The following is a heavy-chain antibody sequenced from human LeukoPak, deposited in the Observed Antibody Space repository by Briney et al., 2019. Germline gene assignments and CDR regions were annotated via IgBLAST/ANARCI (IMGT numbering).Heavy chain of an antibody. D-gene: IGHD2-15*01. V-gene: IGHV4-59*01. CDR1: GGSISSYY. CDR3: ARGQLLHYYFDY. J-gene: IGHJ4*02. Sequence: SETLSLTCTVSGGSISSYYWSWIRQPPGKGLEWIGYIYYSGSTNYNPSLKSRVTISADTSKNQFSLKLSSVTAADTAVYYCARGQLLHYYFDYWGQGTLVTVSS. CDR2: IYYSGST.